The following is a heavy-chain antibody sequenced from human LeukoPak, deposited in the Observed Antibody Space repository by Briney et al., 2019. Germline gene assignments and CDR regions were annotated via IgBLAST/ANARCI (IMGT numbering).Heavy chain of an antibody. CDR3: ARDQDRYYGSGSPRGEDY. D-gene: IGHD3-10*01. CDR1: GYTFTGYY. J-gene: IGHJ4*02. Sequence: GASVKVSCKASGYTFTGYYMHWVRQAPGQGLEWMGWINPNSGGTNYAQKFQGRVTMTRDTSISTAYMELSRLRSDDTAVYYCARDQDRYYGSGSPRGEDYWGQGTLVTVSS. CDR2: INPNSGGT. V-gene: IGHV1-2*02.